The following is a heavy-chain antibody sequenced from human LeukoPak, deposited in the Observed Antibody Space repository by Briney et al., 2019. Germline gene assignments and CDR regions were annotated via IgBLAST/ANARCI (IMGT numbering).Heavy chain of an antibody. V-gene: IGHV3-30*03. CDR3: ARDRVIVGADLCDY. Sequence: GGSLRLSCAASGFTFDDYGMHWVRQAPGKGLEWVAVISYDGSNKYYADSVKGRFTISRDNSKNTLYLQMNSLRAEDTAVYYCARDRVIVGADLCDYWGQGTLVTVSS. J-gene: IGHJ4*02. CDR1: GFTFDDYG. CDR2: ISYDGSNK. D-gene: IGHD1-26*01.